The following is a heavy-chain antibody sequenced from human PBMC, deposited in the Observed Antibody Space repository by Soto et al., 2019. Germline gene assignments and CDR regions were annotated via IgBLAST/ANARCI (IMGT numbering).Heavy chain of an antibody. CDR1: GDSISSSRW. Sequence: PSETLSLTCDVSGDSISSSRWWTWVRQPPGKGLEWIGDSFHTGNTNYNPSLKSRVTISVDKSKNQFSLKLTSVTAADTAVYYYAYSTGWYRLDLWGQGTLVT. V-gene: IGHV4-4*02. D-gene: IGHD6-19*01. J-gene: IGHJ3*01. CDR2: SFHTGNT. CDR3: AYSTGWYRLDL.